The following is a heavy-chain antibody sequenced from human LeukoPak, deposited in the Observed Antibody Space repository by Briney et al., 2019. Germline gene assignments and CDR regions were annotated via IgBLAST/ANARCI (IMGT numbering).Heavy chain of an antibody. Sequence: GGSLRLSCAASGFTFSSYSMNWVRQAPGKGLEWVSSISSSSSYIYYADSVKGRFTISRDNAKNSLYLQMNSLRAEDTALYHCARAQGYDYVWGSYRSNWFDPWGQGTLVTVSS. CDR2: ISSSSSYI. V-gene: IGHV3-21*04. CDR1: GFTFSSYS. D-gene: IGHD3-16*02. J-gene: IGHJ5*02. CDR3: ARAQGYDYVWGSYRSNWFDP.